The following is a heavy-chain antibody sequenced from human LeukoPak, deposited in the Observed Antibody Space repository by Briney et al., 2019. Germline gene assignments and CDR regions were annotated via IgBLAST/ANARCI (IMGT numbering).Heavy chain of an antibody. CDR1: GFTFGTYS. CDR2: ISSSSSYS. CDR3: ARVAEAAAFDY. Sequence: GGSLRLSCAASGFTFGTYSMNWVRQAPGKGLEWVSSISSSSSYSYYADSVRGRFTISRDNAKNSLYLQMNTLRAEDTAVYYCARVAEAAAFDYWGQGTLVTVSS. J-gene: IGHJ4*02. D-gene: IGHD6-13*01. V-gene: IGHV3-21*01.